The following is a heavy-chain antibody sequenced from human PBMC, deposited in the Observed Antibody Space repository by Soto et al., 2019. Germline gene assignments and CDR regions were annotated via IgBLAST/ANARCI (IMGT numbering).Heavy chain of an antibody. CDR1: GFTFSSYW. CDR2: IKQDGSEK. J-gene: IGHJ4*02. Sequence: ESGGGLVQPGGSLRLSCAASGFTFSSYWMSWVRQAPGKGLEWVANIKQDGSEKYYVDSVKGRFTISRDNAKNSLYLQMNSLRAEDTAVYYCARSIDPFMTQYDSYYFDYWGQGTLVTVSS. V-gene: IGHV3-7*01. D-gene: IGHD3-22*01. CDR3: ARSIDPFMTQYDSYYFDY.